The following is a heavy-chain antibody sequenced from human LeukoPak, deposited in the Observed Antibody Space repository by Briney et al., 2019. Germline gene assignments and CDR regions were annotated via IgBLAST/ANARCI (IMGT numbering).Heavy chain of an antibody. CDR2: INDNGEA. V-gene: IGHV4-4*07. J-gene: IGHJ4*02. D-gene: IGHD2-15*01. CDR1: GGSISGYF. CDR3: ARAPSGCGGTCPSDH. Sequence: PSETLSLTCTVSGGSISGYFWSWIRQAAGKGLEWIGRINDNGEANDNPSLQPRVTMPLDTSRHQVSLTLTSVTAADTAVYYCARAPSGCGGTCPSDHWGPGTLVTVSS.